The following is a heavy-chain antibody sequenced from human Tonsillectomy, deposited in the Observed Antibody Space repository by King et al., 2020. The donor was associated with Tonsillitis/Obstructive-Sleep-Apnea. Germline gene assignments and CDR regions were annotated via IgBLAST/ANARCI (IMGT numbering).Heavy chain of an antibody. CDR2: ISSSGSYT. V-gene: IGHV3-11*06. D-gene: IGHD5-24*01. J-gene: IGHJ6*02. CDR3: AISAGSPIHVDGGMDV. CDR1: GFTFSDYY. Sequence: VQLVESGGGLVKPGGSLRLSCAASGFTFSDYYMSWIRQAPGKGLEWVSYISSSGSYTNYADSVKGRFTISRDNAKNSLSLQMNSLRAEDTAVYYCAISAGSPIHVDGGMDVWGQGSTVTVSS.